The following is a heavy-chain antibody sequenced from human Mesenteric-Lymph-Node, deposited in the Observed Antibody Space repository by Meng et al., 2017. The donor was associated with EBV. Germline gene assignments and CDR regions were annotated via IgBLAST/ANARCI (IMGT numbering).Heavy chain of an antibody. CDR2: IHYSGST. V-gene: IGHV4-61*01. CDR3: ARGRRGVQYFDF. CDR1: GGSVTSGSYY. Sequence: VQRQEAGPGLVNPSETLSLTCTVSGGSVTSGSYYWNWIRQPPGKRLEWIGYIHYSGSTNYNPSLKSQITISVDTSKNQLSLRVSHVTAADTAVYYCARGRRGVQYFDFWGQGALVTVSS. J-gene: IGHJ4*02. D-gene: IGHD1-1*01.